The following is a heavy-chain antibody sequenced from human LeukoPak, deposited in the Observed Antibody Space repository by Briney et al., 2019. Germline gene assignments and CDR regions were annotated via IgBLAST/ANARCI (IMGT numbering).Heavy chain of an antibody. CDR3: ARGTYNLDY. CDR2: INSGGSST. J-gene: IGHJ4*02. Sequence: GGSLRLSCAASGFTFSSYWMHWVRQAPGKGRVWVSFINSGGSSTSFADSVKGRFTISRDNAKNTLSLQMNSLRAEDTAVYYCARGTYNLDYWGQGTLVTVSS. V-gene: IGHV3-74*01. D-gene: IGHD1-1*01. CDR1: GFTFSSYW.